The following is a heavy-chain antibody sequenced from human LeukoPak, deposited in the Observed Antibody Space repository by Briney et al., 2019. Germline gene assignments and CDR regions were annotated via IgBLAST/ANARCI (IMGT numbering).Heavy chain of an antibody. Sequence: ASVKVSCKASGYTFTSYGISWVRQAPGQGLEWMGWINAYNGNTNYAQKLQGRVTMTTDTSTSTAYMEPRSLRSDDTAVYYCARGVGYSSSWYNWFDPWGQGTLVTVSS. CDR1: GYTFTSYG. CDR2: INAYNGNT. J-gene: IGHJ5*02. V-gene: IGHV1-18*01. CDR3: ARGVGYSSSWYNWFDP. D-gene: IGHD6-13*01.